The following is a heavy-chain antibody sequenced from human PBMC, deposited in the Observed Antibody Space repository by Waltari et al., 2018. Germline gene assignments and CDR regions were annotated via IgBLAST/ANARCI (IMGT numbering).Heavy chain of an antibody. CDR3: TRADGMTDLDY. CDR1: GFNFGDYA. J-gene: IGHJ4*02. V-gene: IGHV3-49*04. Sequence: EVQLAESGGGLVQPGRSLRLSCTASGFNFGDYAMTWVRQVPGKGLELVGFIRSKTYGGAPEYAASVKGRFTISRDDSKSVAYLQMNSLRTEDTALYYCTRADGMTDLDYWGQGALVTVSS. CDR2: IRSKTYGGAP.